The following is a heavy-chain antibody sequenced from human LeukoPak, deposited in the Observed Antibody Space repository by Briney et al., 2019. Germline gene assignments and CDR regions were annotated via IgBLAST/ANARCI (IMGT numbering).Heavy chain of an antibody. CDR2: IYYSGST. D-gene: IGHD4-17*01. J-gene: IGHJ4*02. CDR3: ARLDYGDESYFDY. V-gene: IGHV4-39*01. Sequence: PSETLSLTCTVSGGSISSSSYYWGWLRQPPGKGLEWIGSIYYSGSTYYNPSLKSRVTISVDTSKNQFSLKLSSVTAADTAVYYCARLDYGDESYFDYWGQGTLVTVSS. CDR1: GGSISSSSYY.